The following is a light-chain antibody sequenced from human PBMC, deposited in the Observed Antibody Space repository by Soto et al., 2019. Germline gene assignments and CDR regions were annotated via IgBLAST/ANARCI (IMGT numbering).Light chain of an antibody. J-gene: IGLJ1*01. CDR1: SSDVGGYNY. Sequence: QSFLAQPPSASGSAGRSVTISCTGTSSDVGGYNYVAWFQQHPGKAPKLMIYEVTKRPSGVPDRFSGSKSGNTASLTVSGLQAEDEADYYCSSYAGSSTYVSGTGTKVTVL. CDR2: EVT. CDR3: SSYAGSSTYV. V-gene: IGLV2-8*01.